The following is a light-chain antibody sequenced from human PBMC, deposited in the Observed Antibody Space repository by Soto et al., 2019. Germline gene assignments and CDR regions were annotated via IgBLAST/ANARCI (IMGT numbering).Light chain of an antibody. CDR3: QQYGSAPNT. J-gene: IGKJ2*01. V-gene: IGKV3-20*01. CDR1: QSVSSSY. Sequence: EIVLTQSPGTLSLSPGERATLSCRASQSVSSSYLAWYQQKPGQAPRLLIYGASSRATGIPDRFSGNGSGTDFTRTISRLEPEDFSVYYCQQYGSAPNTFGQGTKLEIK. CDR2: GAS.